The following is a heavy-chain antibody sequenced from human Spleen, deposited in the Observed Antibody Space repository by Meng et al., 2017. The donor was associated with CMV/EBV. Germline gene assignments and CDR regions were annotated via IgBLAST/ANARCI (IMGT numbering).Heavy chain of an antibody. CDR2: IYYSGTT. CDR3: ARTGDNGSYSY. Sequence: CTVSGVSISTGGHYWSWIRQHPGKGLEWIGYIYYSGTTYYSPSLKSRITISVDTSENQFSLKLSSVTAADTAVYYCARTGDNGSYSYWGQGTLVTVSS. J-gene: IGHJ4*02. D-gene: IGHD1-26*01. CDR1: GVSISTGGHY. V-gene: IGHV4-31*03.